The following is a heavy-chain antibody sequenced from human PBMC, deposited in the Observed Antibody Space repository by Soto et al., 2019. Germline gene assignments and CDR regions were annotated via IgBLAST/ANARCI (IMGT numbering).Heavy chain of an antibody. CDR2: ISSSSSTI. V-gene: IGHV3-48*02. Sequence: EVQLVESGGGLVQPGGSLRLSCAASGFTFSSYSMNWVRQAPGKGLEWVSYISSSSSTIYYADSVKGRFTISRDNAKNSRYLQMNSLRDEDTAVYYCARESLRSSWGNWGQGTLVTVSS. CDR3: ARESLRSSWGN. D-gene: IGHD6-13*01. J-gene: IGHJ4*02. CDR1: GFTFSSYS.